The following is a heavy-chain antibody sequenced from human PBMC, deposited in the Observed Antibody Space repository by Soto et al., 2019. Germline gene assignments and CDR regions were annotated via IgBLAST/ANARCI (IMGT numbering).Heavy chain of an antibody. V-gene: IGHV4-59*08. Sequence: PSETLSLTCTVSGGSISSYYWSWIRQPPGKGLEWIGYIYYSGSTNYNPSLKSRVTISVDTSKNQFSLKLSSVTAADTAVYYCARQPHYYDSSGYLDYWGQGTLVTVS. CDR3: ARQPHYYDSSGYLDY. CDR1: GGSISSYY. D-gene: IGHD3-22*01. J-gene: IGHJ4*02. CDR2: IYYSGST.